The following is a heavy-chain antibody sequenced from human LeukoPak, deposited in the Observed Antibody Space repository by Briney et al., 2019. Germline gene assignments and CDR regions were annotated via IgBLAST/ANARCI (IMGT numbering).Heavy chain of an antibody. D-gene: IGHD2-15*01. Sequence: GGSLRLSCAASGITFSNHAMTWVRQAPGKGLEWVSGITGSGANTYYAESVKGRFTISRDNSRNTLYLQMNSLRAEDTAVYYCARNKGWELPAELDSWGQGTLVTVSS. V-gene: IGHV3-23*01. CDR3: ARNKGWELPAELDS. CDR1: GITFSNHA. J-gene: IGHJ4*02. CDR2: ITGSGANT.